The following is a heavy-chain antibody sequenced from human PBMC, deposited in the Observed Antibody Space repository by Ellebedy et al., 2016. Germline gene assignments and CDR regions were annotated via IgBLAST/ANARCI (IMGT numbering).Heavy chain of an antibody. Sequence: ASVKVSXXASGYTFTTFSIPWLRPAPGQGLDWMGFVNTFSGNTKFAQKFQGRVSMTTDSSTHTAYMDLRSLRSDDTAMYYCAKTSGWGYGENWGQGTLVTSPQ. V-gene: IGHV1-18*04. CDR3: AKTSGWGYGEN. CDR1: GYTFTTFS. D-gene: IGHD3-10*01. CDR2: VNTFSGNT. J-gene: IGHJ4*02.